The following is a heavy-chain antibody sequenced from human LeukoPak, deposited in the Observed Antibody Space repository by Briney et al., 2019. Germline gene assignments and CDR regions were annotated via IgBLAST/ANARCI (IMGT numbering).Heavy chain of an antibody. Sequence: GGSLRLSCAASGFTFSSYRMKWVRQAPGKGLEWVSSITSTSTIYYADSVKGRFTISRDNAKDSLYLQMNSLRDEDTAVYYCARGPYGMDVWGQGTTVTVSS. V-gene: IGHV3-48*02. J-gene: IGHJ6*02. CDR3: ARGPYGMDV. CDR1: GFTFSSYR. CDR2: ITSTSTI.